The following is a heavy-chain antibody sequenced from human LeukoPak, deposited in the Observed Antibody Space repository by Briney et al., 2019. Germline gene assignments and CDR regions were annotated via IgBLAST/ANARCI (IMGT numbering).Heavy chain of an antibody. J-gene: IGHJ4*02. D-gene: IGHD6-19*01. Sequence: GGSLRLSCAASGFTFSSYSMNWVRQAPGKGLEWVSSISSGSSYIYYADSVKGRFTISRDNAKNSLYLQMNSLRAEDTAVYYCARDRRSSGWFLVGYFDYWGQGTLVTVSS. CDR1: GFTFSSYS. V-gene: IGHV3-21*01. CDR2: ISSGSSYI. CDR3: ARDRRSSGWFLVGYFDY.